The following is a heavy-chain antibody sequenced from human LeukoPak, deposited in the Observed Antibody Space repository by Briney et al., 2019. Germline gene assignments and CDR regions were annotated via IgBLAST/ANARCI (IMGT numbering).Heavy chain of an antibody. CDR2: IYYSGST. CDR1: GGSISSGGYY. CDR3: AKMQQLVRAFDI. V-gene: IGHV4-30-4*08. Sequence: SETLSLTCTVSGGSISSGGYYWSWIRQHPGKGLEWIGYIYYSGSTYYNPSLKSRVTISVDTSKNQFSLKLSSVTAADTAVYYCAKMQQLVRAFDIWGQGTMVTVSS. D-gene: IGHD6-13*01. J-gene: IGHJ3*02.